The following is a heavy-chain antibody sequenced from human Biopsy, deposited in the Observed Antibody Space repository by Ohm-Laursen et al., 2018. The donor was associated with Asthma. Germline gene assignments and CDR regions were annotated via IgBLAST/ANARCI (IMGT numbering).Heavy chain of an antibody. CDR1: RGPFRGYV. V-gene: IGHV4-34*01. Sequence: GTLSLTCALTRGPFRGYVWAWIRQPPGKGLEWIGEIPQGGATTVNPSPKSRVTISMDPSKSQLYLSLRSLTAADTAVYYCASGPQWSGLDIWGQGTTVTVSS. CDR2: IPQGGAT. D-gene: IGHD2-8*01. J-gene: IGHJ6*02. CDR3: ASGPQWSGLDI.